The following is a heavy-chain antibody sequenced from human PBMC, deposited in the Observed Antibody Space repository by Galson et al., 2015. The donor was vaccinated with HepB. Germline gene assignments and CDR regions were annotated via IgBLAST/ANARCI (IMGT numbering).Heavy chain of an antibody. J-gene: IGHJ4*02. Sequence: SLRLSCAASGFTFSSCAMTWVRQAPGKGLEWISSIGGYGFDTYYADSVKGRFTISRDNSKNTVYLQMNSLRVDDTAVYFCAKDGTYYDYGDSYFDSWGQGALVSVST. V-gene: IGHV3-23*01. CDR1: GFTFSSCA. D-gene: IGHD4-17*01. CDR3: AKDGTYYDYGDSYFDS. CDR2: IGGYGFDT.